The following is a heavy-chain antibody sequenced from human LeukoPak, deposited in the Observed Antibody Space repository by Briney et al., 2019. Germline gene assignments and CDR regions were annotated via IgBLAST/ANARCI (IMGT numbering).Heavy chain of an antibody. V-gene: IGHV3-74*01. D-gene: IGHD4-23*01. J-gene: IGHJ3*02. CDR3: ARDKYGGNSNAFDI. CDR1: GFTFSSYW. Sequence: GGPLRLSCAASGFTFSSYWMHWVRQVPGKGLVWVARIGTDGSGTTYADYVQGRFTISRDNAKNTLFLQMNSLRAEDTAVYYCARDKYGGNSNAFDIWGQGTLVTVSS. CDR2: IGTDGSGT.